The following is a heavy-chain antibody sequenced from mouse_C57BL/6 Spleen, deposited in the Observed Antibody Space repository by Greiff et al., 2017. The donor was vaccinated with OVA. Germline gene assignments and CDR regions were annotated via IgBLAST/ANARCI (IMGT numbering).Heavy chain of an antibody. Sequence: VQLKESGAELVRPGASVKLSCTASGFNIKDDYMHWVKQRPEQGLEWIGWIDPENGDTEYASKFQGKATITADTSSNTAYLQLSSLTSEDTAVYYCTTGGSSYVAWFAYWGQGTLVTVSA. CDR3: TTGGSSYVAWFAY. CDR1: GFNIKDDY. J-gene: IGHJ3*01. D-gene: IGHD1-1*01. CDR2: IDPENGDT. V-gene: IGHV14-4*01.